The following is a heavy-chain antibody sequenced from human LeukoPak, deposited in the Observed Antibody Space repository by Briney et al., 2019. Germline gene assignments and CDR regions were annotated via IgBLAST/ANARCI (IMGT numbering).Heavy chain of an antibody. CDR1: GGTFSSYA. V-gene: IGHV1-69*05. CDR2: IIPIFGTA. Sequence: SVKVSCKASGGTFSSYAISWVRQAPGQGPEWMGGIIPIFGTANYAQKFQGRVTITTDESTSTAYMELSSLRSEDTAVYYCASEGEYCSSTSCYTRHYWGQGTLVTVSS. CDR3: ASEGEYCSSTSCYTRHY. D-gene: IGHD2-2*02. J-gene: IGHJ4*02.